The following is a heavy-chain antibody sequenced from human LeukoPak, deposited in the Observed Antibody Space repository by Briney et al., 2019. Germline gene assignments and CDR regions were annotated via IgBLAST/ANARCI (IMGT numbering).Heavy chain of an antibody. V-gene: IGHV4-39*07. J-gene: IGHJ6*03. CDR2: IYHSGST. D-gene: IGHD6-13*01. Sequence: SETLSLTCTVSGGSISSSSYYWGWIRQPPGKGLEWIGSIYHSGSTYYNPSLKSRVTISVDTSKNQFSLKLSSVTAADTAVYYCARVPHSSYYYYYMDVWGKGTTVTVSS. CDR1: GGSISSSSYY. CDR3: ARVPHSSYYYYYMDV.